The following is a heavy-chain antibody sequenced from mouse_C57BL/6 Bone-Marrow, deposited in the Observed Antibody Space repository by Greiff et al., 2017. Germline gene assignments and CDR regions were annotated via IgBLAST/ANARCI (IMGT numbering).Heavy chain of an antibody. Sequence: DVQLQESGPGLVKPSQSLSLTCSVTGYSITSGYYWNWIRQFPGNKLEWMGYISYDGSNNYNPSLKNRISITRDTSKNQFFLKLNSVTTEDTATYYCASRYSNYDYWGQGTTLTVSS. CDR1: GYSITSGYY. D-gene: IGHD2-5*01. CDR2: ISYDGSN. J-gene: IGHJ2*01. CDR3: ASRYSNYDY. V-gene: IGHV3-6*01.